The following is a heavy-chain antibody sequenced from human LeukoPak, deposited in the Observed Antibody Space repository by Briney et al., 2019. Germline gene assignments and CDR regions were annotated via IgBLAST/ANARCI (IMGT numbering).Heavy chain of an antibody. D-gene: IGHD2-15*01. CDR2: ISAYNGNT. Sequence: ASVKVSCKASAYSFTSYGISWVRQAPGQGLEWMGWISAYNGNTNYAQKFQGRVTMTTDTSTSTAYMELRSLRSDDTAVYYCARDPTVTDIVVVVAASNWFDPWGQGTLVTVSS. V-gene: IGHV1-18*01. CDR1: AYSFTSYG. J-gene: IGHJ5*02. CDR3: ARDPTVTDIVVVVAASNWFDP.